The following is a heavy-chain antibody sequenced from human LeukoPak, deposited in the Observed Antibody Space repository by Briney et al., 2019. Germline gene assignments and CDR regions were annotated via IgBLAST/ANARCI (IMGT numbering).Heavy chain of an antibody. CDR1: GFTFSSYE. J-gene: IGHJ4*02. CDR3: AKDHYYYDSSGNVYFDY. V-gene: IGHV3-48*03. D-gene: IGHD3-22*01. Sequence: PGGSLRLSCAASGFTFSSYEMNWVRQAPGKGLEWVSYISSSGSTIYYADSVKGRFTISRDNAKNTLYLQMNSLRAEDTAVYYCAKDHYYYDSSGNVYFDYWGQGTLVTVSS. CDR2: ISSSGSTI.